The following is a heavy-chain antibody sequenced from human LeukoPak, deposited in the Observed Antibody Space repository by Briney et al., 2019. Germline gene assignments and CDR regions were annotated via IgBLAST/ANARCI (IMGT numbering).Heavy chain of an antibody. CDR1: GGSFSGYY. D-gene: IGHD3-10*01. CDR2: INHSGST. J-gene: IGHJ4*02. Sequence: PSETLSLTCAVYGGSFSGYYWSWIRQPPGKGLEWIGEINHSGSTNYNPSLKSRVTISVDTSKNQFSLKLSSVTAADTAVYYCARDGYGSGSRIDYWGQGTLVTVSS. V-gene: IGHV4-34*01. CDR3: ARDGYGSGSRIDY.